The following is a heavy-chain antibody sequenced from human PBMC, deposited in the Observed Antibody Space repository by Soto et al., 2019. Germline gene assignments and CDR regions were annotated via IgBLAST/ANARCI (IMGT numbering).Heavy chain of an antibody. CDR1: GYTFTSYG. CDR3: ARDRMVRGVATTAYWYFDL. D-gene: IGHD3-10*01. J-gene: IGHJ2*01. Sequence: ASVKVSCKASGYTFTSYGISWVRQAPGQGLEWMGRISVYNGNTNYAQKFQGRVTITRDTSASTAYMELSSLRSEDTAVYYCARDRMVRGVATTAYWYFDLWGRGTLVTVSS. CDR2: ISVYNGNT. V-gene: IGHV1-18*01.